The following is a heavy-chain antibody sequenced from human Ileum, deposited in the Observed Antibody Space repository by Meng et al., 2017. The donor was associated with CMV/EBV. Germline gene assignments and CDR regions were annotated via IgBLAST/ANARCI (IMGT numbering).Heavy chain of an antibody. V-gene: IGHV4-39*07. CDR2: IYYSGST. J-gene: IGHJ5*02. CDR1: GGSISSGTYY. CDR3: AGDWGPYSSRGYFDP. D-gene: IGHD6-13*01. Sequence: QGPLQESGPGLVPPSETLSLPCTVPGGSISSGTYYWAWIRQSPGKGLEWIGSIYYSGSTYDNPSLKSRVTMSVDTFKNQFSLKLTSVTAADTAVYYCAGDWGPYSSRGYFDPWGQGTLVTVSS.